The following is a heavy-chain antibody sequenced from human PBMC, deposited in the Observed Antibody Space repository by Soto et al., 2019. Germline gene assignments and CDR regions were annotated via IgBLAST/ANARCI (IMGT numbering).Heavy chain of an antibody. CDR1: GYTFTSYG. CDR2: ISAYNGNT. J-gene: IGHJ4*02. CDR3: ARDGNNYDILTGYPPALIDY. D-gene: IGHD3-9*01. V-gene: IGHV1-18*01. Sequence: GASVKVSCKASGYTFTSYGISWVRQAPGQGLEWMGWISAYNGNTNYAQKLQGRVTMTTDTSTSTAYMELRSLRSDDTAVYYCARDGNNYDILTGYPPALIDYWGQGTLVTVSS.